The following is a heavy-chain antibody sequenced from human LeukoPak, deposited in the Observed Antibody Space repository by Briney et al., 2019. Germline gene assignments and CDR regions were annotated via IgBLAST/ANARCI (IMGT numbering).Heavy chain of an antibody. CDR1: GYTFTSYY. Sequence: ASVKVSCKASGYTFTSYYMHWVRQAPGQGLEWMGIINPSGGTTSYAQKFQGRVTMTRDMSTSTVYMELSSLRSEDTAVYYCARDSYYSSSSLGFDYWGQGTLVTVSS. V-gene: IGHV1-46*01. CDR3: ARDSYYSSSSLGFDY. CDR2: INPSGGTT. J-gene: IGHJ4*02. D-gene: IGHD6-6*01.